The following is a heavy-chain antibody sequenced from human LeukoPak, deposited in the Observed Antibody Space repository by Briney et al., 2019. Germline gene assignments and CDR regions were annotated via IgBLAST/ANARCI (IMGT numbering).Heavy chain of an antibody. V-gene: IGHV3-11*01. CDR2: ISSPGPSI. J-gene: IGHJ4*02. CDR1: GFRFSDYY. CDR3: ARGGFRYDYWFPY. Sequence: PGGSLTLSCTASGFRFSDYYMTWIRQAPGKGLEWVSYISSPGPSIFYADSVTGRFTISSDNAKNLLYLQMNSLRAEDTAVYYCARGGFRYDYWFPYWGQGTLVSVSS. D-gene: IGHD3-9*01.